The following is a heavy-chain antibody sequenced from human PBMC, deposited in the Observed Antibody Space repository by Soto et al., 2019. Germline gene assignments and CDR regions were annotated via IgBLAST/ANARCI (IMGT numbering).Heavy chain of an antibody. J-gene: IGHJ6*02. CDR2: ISASGGST. V-gene: IGHV3-23*01. Sequence: EVQLLESGGGLVQPGGSLRLSCAASGFTFTNYAMSWVRQAPGKGLEWVSTISASGGSTYHADSVKGRFTISRDNSKNTPPMQMNSLRAEDTAAYYCAKAMRGSGSYYIYGMDVWGQGTTVTVS. CDR3: AKAMRGSGSYYIYGMDV. CDR1: GFTFTNYA. D-gene: IGHD3-10*01.